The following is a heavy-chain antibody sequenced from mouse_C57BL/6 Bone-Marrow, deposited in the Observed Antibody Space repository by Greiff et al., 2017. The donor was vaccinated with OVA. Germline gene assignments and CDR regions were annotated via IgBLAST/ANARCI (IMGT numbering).Heavy chain of an antibody. V-gene: IGHV1-15*01. CDR2: IDPETGGT. CDR3: TRTTKAWFAY. J-gene: IGHJ3*01. Sequence: VQLQESGAELVRPGASVTLSCKASGYTFTDYEMHWVKQTPVHGLEWIGAIDPETGGTAYNQKFKGKAILTADKSSSTAYMELRSLTSEDSAVYYCTRTTKAWFAYWGQGTLVTVSA. CDR1: GYTFTDYE. D-gene: IGHD2-1*01.